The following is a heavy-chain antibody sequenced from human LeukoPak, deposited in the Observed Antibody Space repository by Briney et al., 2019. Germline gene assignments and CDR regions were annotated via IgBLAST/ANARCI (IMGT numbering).Heavy chain of an antibody. D-gene: IGHD5-12*01. Sequence: PGGSLRLSCAASGFTFSSYAMNWVRQAPGKGPEWVSGISAGGETTYYADSVKGRFTISRDNSKNTLYLQMNSLRAEDTAVYYCAKGRDGYNCDYWGQGTLVTVSS. CDR2: ISAGGETT. J-gene: IGHJ4*02. CDR3: AKGRDGYNCDY. V-gene: IGHV3-23*01. CDR1: GFTFSSYA.